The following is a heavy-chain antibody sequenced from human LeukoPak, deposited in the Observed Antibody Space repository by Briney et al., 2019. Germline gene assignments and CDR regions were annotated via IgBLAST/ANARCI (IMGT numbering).Heavy chain of an antibody. CDR3: ATAVYDSSGYYYSFDY. CDR2: FDPEDGET. D-gene: IGHD3-22*01. V-gene: IGHV1-24*01. J-gene: IGHJ4*02. CDR1: GYTLTELS. Sequence: ASVKVSCKASGYTLTELSMHWVRQAPGKGLEWMGGFDPEDGETIYAQKFQGRVTMTEDTSTDTAYMELSSLRSEDTAVYYCATAVYDSSGYYYSFDYWGQGTLVTVSS.